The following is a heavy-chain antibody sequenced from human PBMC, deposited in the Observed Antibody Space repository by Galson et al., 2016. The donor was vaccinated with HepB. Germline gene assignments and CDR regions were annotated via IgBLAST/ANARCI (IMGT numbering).Heavy chain of an antibody. CDR1: GASINGSNW. D-gene: IGHD2-2*01. V-gene: IGHV4-4*02. CDR3: ARTAVVPGARMVFDP. Sequence: ETLSLTCTVSGASINGSNWWTWVRQAPGRGPEWIGEIYHSGTSNNNPFLSSRFTLSIDKSRNQFFLNLTSVTAADTAVYYCARTAVVPGARMVFDPWGQGTLVTVSS. J-gene: IGHJ5*02. CDR2: IYHSGTS.